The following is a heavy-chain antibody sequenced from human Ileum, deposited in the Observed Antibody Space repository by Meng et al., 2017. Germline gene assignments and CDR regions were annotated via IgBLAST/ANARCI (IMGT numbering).Heavy chain of an antibody. D-gene: IGHD3-3*01. Sequence: SETLSLTCIVSGGSISSSYWSWIRQSPGKGLEWIGYIYSTGSTKYSPSLKSRVTISLDTSKNQFFLKLTSVTAADTAVYYCARDQRYFDVSSSYSEIGYFDLWGRGTLVTVSS. CDR2: IYSTGST. J-gene: IGHJ2*01. V-gene: IGHV4-59*01. CDR1: GGSISSSY. CDR3: ARDQRYFDVSSSYSEIGYFDL.